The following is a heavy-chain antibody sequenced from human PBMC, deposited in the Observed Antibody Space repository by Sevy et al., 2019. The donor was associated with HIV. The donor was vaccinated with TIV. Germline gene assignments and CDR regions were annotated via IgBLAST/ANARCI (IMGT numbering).Heavy chain of an antibody. CDR2: ISSSSTYI. V-gene: IGHV3-21*01. CDR3: ARDADCVNGVCYVIFDY. D-gene: IGHD2-8*01. CDR1: GFTFSSYN. Sequence: GGSLRLSCAVSGFTFSSYNMNWVRQAPGKGLEWVSSISSSSTYIFYADSVKGRFTISRDNAKNSLYLQMNSLRAGDTALYYCARDADCVNGVCYVIFDYWGQGTLVTVSS. J-gene: IGHJ4*02.